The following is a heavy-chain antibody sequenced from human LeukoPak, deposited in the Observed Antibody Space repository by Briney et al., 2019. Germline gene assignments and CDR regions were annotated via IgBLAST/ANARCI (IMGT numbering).Heavy chain of an antibody. Sequence: SETLSLTCAVYGGSFSGYYWSWIRQPPGKGLEWIGEINHSGSTYYNPSLKSRVTISVDTSKNQFSLKLSSVTAADTAVYYCAREGVLLWFGELDPPPRYFDLWGRGTLVTVSS. CDR3: AREGVLLWFGELDPPPRYFDL. V-gene: IGHV4-34*01. CDR1: GGSFSGYY. J-gene: IGHJ2*01. D-gene: IGHD3-10*01. CDR2: INHSGST.